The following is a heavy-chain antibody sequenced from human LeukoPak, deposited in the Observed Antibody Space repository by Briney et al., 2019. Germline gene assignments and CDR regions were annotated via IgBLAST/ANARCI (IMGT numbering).Heavy chain of an antibody. CDR1: GGSISSGGYY. CDR2: IYYSGST. J-gene: IGHJ5*02. V-gene: IGHV4-31*03. CDR3: ARDRQGWFDP. Sequence: SETLSLTCTVSGGSISSGGYYWSWIRQHPGKGLEWIGYIYYSGSTYYNPSLKSRVPISVDTSKNQFSLKLSSVTAADTAVYYCARDRQGWFDPWGQGTLVTVSS.